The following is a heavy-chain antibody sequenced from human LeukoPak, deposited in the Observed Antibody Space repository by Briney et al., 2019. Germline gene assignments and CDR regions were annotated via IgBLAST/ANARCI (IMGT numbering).Heavy chain of an antibody. D-gene: IGHD2-15*01. CDR3: ARAPIGGWYFDL. Sequence: SQTLSLTCAISGDSVSSNSAAWDWITQSPSRGLEWLGRTYYRSKWSNDYAVSVKSRITINPDTSQNQFCLQLNSLTPEDTAVYYCARAPIGGWYFDLWGRGTLVTVSS. CDR2: TYYRSKWSN. J-gene: IGHJ2*01. V-gene: IGHV6-1*01. CDR1: GDSVSSNSAA.